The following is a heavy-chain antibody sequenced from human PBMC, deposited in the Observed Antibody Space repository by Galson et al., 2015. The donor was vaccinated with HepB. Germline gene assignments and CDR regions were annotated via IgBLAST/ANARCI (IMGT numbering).Heavy chain of an antibody. D-gene: IGHD3-3*02. CDR3: AKRDTISQYFFDS. CDR1: GFTSSNYG. Sequence: SLRLACAASGFTSSNYGMSWVRQVPGEGLEWVSTASKTVPTTYYADSVRGRFVISRDHSRNIGYLQMNSLRDEDTAVYYCAKRDTISQYFFDSCAQGILVTVSS. V-gene: IGHV3-23*01. J-gene: IGHJ4*02. CDR2: ASKTVPTT.